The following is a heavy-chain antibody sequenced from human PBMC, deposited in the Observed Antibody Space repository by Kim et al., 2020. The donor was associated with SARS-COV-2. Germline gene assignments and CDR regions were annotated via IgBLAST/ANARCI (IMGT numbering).Heavy chain of an antibody. J-gene: IGHJ5*02. CDR3: ARGRYDSSGYQYNWFDP. CDR2: INHSGST. V-gene: IGHV4-34*01. CDR1: GGSFSGYY. D-gene: IGHD3-22*01. Sequence: SETLSLTCAVYGGSFSGYYWSWIRQPPGKGLEWIGEINHSGSTNYNPSLKSRVTISVDTSKNQFSLKLSSVTAADTAVFYCARGRYDSSGYQYNWFDPWGQGTLVTVSS.